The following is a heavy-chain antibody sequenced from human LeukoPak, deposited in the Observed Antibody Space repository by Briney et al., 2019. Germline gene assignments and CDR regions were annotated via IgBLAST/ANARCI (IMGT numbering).Heavy chain of an antibody. V-gene: IGHV4-61*02. CDR1: GGSISSGSYY. J-gene: IGHJ6*03. D-gene: IGHD3-3*01. Sequence: TSETLSLTCTVSGGSISSGSYYWSWIRQPAGKGLEWIGRIYTSGSTNYNPSLKSRVTISVDTSKNQFSLKLSSVTAADTAVYYCARFLDFWHRMDVWGKGTTVTASS. CDR2: IYTSGST. CDR3: ARFLDFWHRMDV.